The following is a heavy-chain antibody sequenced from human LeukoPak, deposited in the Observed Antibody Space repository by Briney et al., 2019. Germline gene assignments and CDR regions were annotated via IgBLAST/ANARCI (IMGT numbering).Heavy chain of an antibody. V-gene: IGHV1-69*04. D-gene: IGHD3-22*01. J-gene: IGHJ4*02. CDR2: IILILNIA. Sequence: GASVKVSCKASGGTFSTYAISWVRQAPGQGLEWMGRIILILNIANYAHEFQGRVTITADKSTSTAYMELSSLRFEDTAVYYCARPIVGLVYDSSGPDLGFWGQGTLVTVSS. CDR1: GGTFSTYA. CDR3: ARPIVGLVYDSSGPDLGF.